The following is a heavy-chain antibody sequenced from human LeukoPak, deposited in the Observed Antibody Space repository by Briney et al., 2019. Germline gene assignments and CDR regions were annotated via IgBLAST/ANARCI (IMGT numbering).Heavy chain of an antibody. D-gene: IGHD6-13*01. CDR3: ARGRSSSFRAFHYYYAMDV. CDR2: IYYSGST. CDR1: GGSISSGDYY. Sequence: SETLSLTCSVSGGSISSGDYYWSWIRQPPGKGLEWIGYIYYSGSTYYNPSLKSRVTISVDTSNNQFSLKLTSVTAADTAVYYCARGRSSSFRAFHYYYAMDVWGQGTTVTVSS. J-gene: IGHJ6*02. V-gene: IGHV4-30-4*01.